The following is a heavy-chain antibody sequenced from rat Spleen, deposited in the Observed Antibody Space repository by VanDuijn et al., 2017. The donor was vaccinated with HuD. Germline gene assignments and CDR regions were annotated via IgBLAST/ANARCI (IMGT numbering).Heavy chain of an antibody. V-gene: IGHV5-27*01. J-gene: IGHJ4*01. CDR2: ISTGGGST. CDR1: GFTFSNYY. Sequence: EVQLVESGGGLVQPGRSLKLSCAASGFTFSNYYMAWVRQAPTKGLEWVAYISTGGGSTYYRDSVKGRFTISRDNAKSTLYLQMDSLRSEDTATYYCTRGRSYYDGSPHYYVMDAWGQGASVTVSS. CDR3: TRGRSYYDGSPHYYVMDA. D-gene: IGHD1-12*02.